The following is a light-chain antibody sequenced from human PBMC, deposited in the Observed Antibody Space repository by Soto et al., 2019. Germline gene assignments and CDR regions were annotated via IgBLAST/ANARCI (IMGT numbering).Light chain of an antibody. Sequence: SVLTQPASVSGSPGQSITISCTGTSSDVGGYNYVSWYQQYPGKAPKLMIFGVSDRPSGVSNRFSGSKSGNTASLTISGLQAEDEADYYCSSYKTSSTVVVFGGGTKLTVL. J-gene: IGLJ2*01. CDR3: SSYKTSSTVVV. CDR1: SSDVGGYNY. V-gene: IGLV2-14*01. CDR2: GVS.